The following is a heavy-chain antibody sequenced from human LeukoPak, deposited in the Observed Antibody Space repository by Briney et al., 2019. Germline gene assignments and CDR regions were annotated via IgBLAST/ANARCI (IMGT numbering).Heavy chain of an antibody. V-gene: IGHV4-59*08. CDR1: GGSISSYY. CDR3: ASSGPYQLLRNGYYYYYGMDV. J-gene: IGHJ6*02. Sequence: SETLSLTCTVSGGSISSYYWSWIRQPPGKGLEWIGYIYYSGSTNYNPSLKSRVTISVDTSKNQFSLKLSSVTAADSAVYYCASSGPYQLLRNGYYYYYGMDVWGQGTTVTVSS. CDR2: IYYSGST. D-gene: IGHD2-2*01.